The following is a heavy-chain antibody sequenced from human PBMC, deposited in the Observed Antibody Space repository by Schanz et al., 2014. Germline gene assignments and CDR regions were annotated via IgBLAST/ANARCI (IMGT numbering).Heavy chain of an antibody. CDR1: RLNFNNAW. V-gene: IGHV3-15*01. J-gene: IGHJ4*02. Sequence: EVQLEESGGGLVKPGGSLTLSCAASRLNFNNAWMHWVRQAPGKGLEWVGRIKSQFDGETADYGAAVRGRFTISRDDSKNTLYLQMNSLRTEDTAVYYCATAVRVTGFDYWGQGTLVTVSS. CDR3: ATAVRVTGFDY. D-gene: IGHD1-20*01. CDR2: IKSQFDGETA.